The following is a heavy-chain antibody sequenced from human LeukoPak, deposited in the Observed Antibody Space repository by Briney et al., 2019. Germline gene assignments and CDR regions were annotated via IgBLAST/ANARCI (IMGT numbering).Heavy chain of an antibody. J-gene: IGHJ4*02. Sequence: ASVKLSCKASGYTFTSYGISWVRQAPGQGLEWMGWISAYNGNTNYAQKLKGRVTMTTDTSTSTAYMELRSLRSDDTAVYYCARISTTKDDFDYWGQGTLVTVSS. CDR2: ISAYNGNT. CDR3: ARISTTKDDFDY. CDR1: GYTFTSYG. V-gene: IGHV1-18*04. D-gene: IGHD4-11*01.